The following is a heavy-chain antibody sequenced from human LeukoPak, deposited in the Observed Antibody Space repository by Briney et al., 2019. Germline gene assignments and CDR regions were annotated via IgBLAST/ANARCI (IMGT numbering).Heavy chain of an antibody. J-gene: IGHJ3*01. D-gene: IGHD1-26*01. Sequence: SETLSLTCAVDSGSVNGYFWSWIRQPPGKGLEWIGEINHGGTTNFNPSLKSRVIISIDTSQNQFSLKLNSVTAADTAIYFCARALRGSPYDAFDVWGQGTMVTV. V-gene: IGHV4-34*01. CDR1: SGSVNGYF. CDR2: INHGGTT. CDR3: ARALRGSPYDAFDV.